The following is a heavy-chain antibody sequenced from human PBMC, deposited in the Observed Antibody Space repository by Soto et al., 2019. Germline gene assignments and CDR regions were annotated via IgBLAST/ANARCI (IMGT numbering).Heavy chain of an antibody. CDR2: ISGSGGST. D-gene: IGHD3-3*01. J-gene: IGHJ4*02. CDR1: GFTFSSYA. V-gene: IGHV3-23*01. CDR3: AKTVYYDFWSGPSRFDY. Sequence: EVQLLESGGGLVQPGGSLRLSCAASGFTFSSYAMSWVRQAPGKGLEWVSAISGSGGSTYYADSVKGRFTISRDNSKTTLYLQMNSLRAEDTAVYYCAKTVYYDFWSGPSRFDYWGQGTRVTVSS.